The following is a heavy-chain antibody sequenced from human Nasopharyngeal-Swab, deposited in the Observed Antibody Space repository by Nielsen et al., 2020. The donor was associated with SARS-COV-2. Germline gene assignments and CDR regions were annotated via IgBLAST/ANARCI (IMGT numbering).Heavy chain of an antibody. Sequence: LRLSCTVSGGSISSGGYYWSWIRQHPGKGLEWIGYIYYSGSTYYNPSLKSRVTISVDTSTNQFSLKLSSVTAADTAVYYCARDVSGSSYGMDVWGQGTTVTVSS. V-gene: IGHV4-31*03. D-gene: IGHD3-10*01. CDR2: IYYSGST. J-gene: IGHJ6*02. CDR1: GGSISSGGYY. CDR3: ARDVSGSSYGMDV.